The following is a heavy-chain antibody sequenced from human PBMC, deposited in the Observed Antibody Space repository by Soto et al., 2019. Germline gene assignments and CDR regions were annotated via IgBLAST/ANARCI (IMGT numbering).Heavy chain of an antibody. CDR3: GGWKTTVTPGDAFDI. J-gene: IGHJ3*02. D-gene: IGHD4-17*01. CDR1: GFTFDDYA. Sequence: EVQLVASGGGLVQPGRSLRLSCAASGFTFDDYAMHWVRQAPGKGLEWVSGISWNSGSIGYADSVKGRFTISRDNAKNSLYLQMNSLRAEDTALYYCGGWKTTVTPGDAFDIWGQGTMVTVSS. CDR2: ISWNSGSI. V-gene: IGHV3-9*01.